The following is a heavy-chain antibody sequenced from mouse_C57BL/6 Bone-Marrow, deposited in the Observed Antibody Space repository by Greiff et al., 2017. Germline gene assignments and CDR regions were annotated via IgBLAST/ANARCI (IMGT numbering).Heavy chain of an antibody. CDR3: ARWAHYYYYGSSYDAMDY. J-gene: IGHJ4*01. CDR2: IYPRDGST. Sequence: QVQLQQSDAELVKPGASVKISCKVSGYTFTDHTIHWMKQRPEQGLEWIGYIYPRDGSTKYNEKFKGKAKLTADKSSSTAYMQLNSLTSEDSAGYCCARWAHYYYYGSSYDAMDYWGQGTSVTVSS. V-gene: IGHV1-78*01. CDR1: GYTFTDHT. D-gene: IGHD1-1*01.